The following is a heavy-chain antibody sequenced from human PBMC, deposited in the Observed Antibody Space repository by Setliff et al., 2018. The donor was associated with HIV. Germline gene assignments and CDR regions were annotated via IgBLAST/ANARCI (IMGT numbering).Heavy chain of an antibody. CDR3: SRQQLDGFRYKYYYMDV. CDR1: GGSISSHY. D-gene: IGHD6-13*01. CDR2: IYYSGST. V-gene: IGHV4-59*11. J-gene: IGHJ6*03. Sequence: NPSETLSLTCTVSGGSISSHYWSWIRQPPGKGLEWIGYIYYSGSTNYNPSLESRVTISLDTANNHFSLNLRSVTAADTAVYYCSRQQLDGFRYKYYYMDVWGKGTTVTVSS.